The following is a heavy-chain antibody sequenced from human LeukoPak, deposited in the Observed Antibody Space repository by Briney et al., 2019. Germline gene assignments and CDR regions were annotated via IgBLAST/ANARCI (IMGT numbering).Heavy chain of an antibody. CDR3: ARSPSPYSSGWYFDY. CDR1: GDSVPINSAA. J-gene: IGHJ4*02. V-gene: IGHV6-1*01. D-gene: IGHD6-19*01. Sequence: SQTLSLTCAISGDSVPINSAAWNWIRQSPSRGLEWLGRTYQRSKWYNDYAVSVKSRITINPDISKNQFSLQLNSVTPEDTAVYYCARSPSPYSSGWYFDYWGQGTLVTVSS. CDR2: TYQRSKWYN.